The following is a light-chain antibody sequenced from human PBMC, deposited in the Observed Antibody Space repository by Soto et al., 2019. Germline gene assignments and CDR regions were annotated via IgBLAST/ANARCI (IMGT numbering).Light chain of an antibody. J-gene: IGKJ5*01. Sequence: IALTLSLAGLAFSPGDGAARSFRASHSVSSSYLAWYQQKPGQAPRILIYDASNRATGIKARFSGSGSGTDSTLTISSIEPEDFAVYYCKQRSNWPITGGQGTKLEIK. CDR3: KQRSNWPIT. V-gene: IGKV3-11*01. CDR2: DAS. CDR1: HSVSSSY.